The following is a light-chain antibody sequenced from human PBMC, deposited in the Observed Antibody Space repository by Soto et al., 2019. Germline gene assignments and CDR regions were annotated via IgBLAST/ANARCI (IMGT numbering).Light chain of an antibody. CDR2: EVT. J-gene: IGLJ2*01. CDR3: SSFADGNNVI. Sequence: QSALTQPPSESGSPGQSVTISCIGTSSDVGAYNYVSWYQQHPGEAPKLMIYEVTKRPSGTPGRFSGSKSGNTASLTVSGLQAEDEADYYCSSFADGNNVIFGGGTKVTLL. CDR1: SSDVGAYNY. V-gene: IGLV2-8*01.